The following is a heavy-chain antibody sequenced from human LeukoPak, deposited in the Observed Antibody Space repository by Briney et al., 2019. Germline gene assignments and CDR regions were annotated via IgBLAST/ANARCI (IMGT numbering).Heavy chain of an antibody. CDR3: AREPRSSSSWGYFDY. CDR2: INAGNGNT. Sequence: ASVKVSCKASGYTFTSYAVHWVRQAPGQRLEWMGWINAGNGNTKYSQKFQGRVTITRDTSASTAYMELSSLRSEDTAVYYCAREPRSSSSWGYFDYWGQGTLVTVSS. J-gene: IGHJ4*02. CDR1: GYTFTSYA. V-gene: IGHV1-3*01. D-gene: IGHD6-13*01.